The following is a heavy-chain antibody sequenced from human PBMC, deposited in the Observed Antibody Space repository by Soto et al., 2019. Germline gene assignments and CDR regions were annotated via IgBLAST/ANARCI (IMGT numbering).Heavy chain of an antibody. CDR3: ARDNRYGVYARGY. CDR1: GYTFTSYG. D-gene: IGHD3-16*02. Sequence: QVQLVQSGAEVKKPWASVKVSCKASGYTFTSYGISWVRQAPVPGLEGMGWIGAYNGNTNDAQKLQGRVTMTTDTSTSTAYRELRSLRSDDTAVYYCARDNRYGVYARGYWGPGTLVTVSS. CDR2: IGAYNGNT. J-gene: IGHJ4*02. V-gene: IGHV1-18*01.